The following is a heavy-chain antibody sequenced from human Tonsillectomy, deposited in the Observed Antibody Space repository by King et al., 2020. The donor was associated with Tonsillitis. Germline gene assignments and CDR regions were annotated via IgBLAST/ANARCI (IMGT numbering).Heavy chain of an antibody. D-gene: IGHD3-10*01. CDR3: EKQLVYGSGSPNRGYYYYYGMDV. Sequence: VQLVESGGGVVQPGRSLRLSCVASGFTFRSYGMHWVRQAPGKGLEWVAVISYDGSNKYYADSVKGRVTISRDNSKNTLYLQMNSLRAEDTAVYYCEKQLVYGSGSPNRGYYYYYGMDVWGQGTTVTVSS. J-gene: IGHJ6*02. CDR2: ISYDGSNK. CDR1: GFTFRSYG. V-gene: IGHV3-30*18.